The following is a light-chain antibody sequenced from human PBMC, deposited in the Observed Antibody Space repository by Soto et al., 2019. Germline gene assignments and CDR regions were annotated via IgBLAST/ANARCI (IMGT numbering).Light chain of an antibody. Sequence: DIVMTQSPDSLAVSLGERATINCKSSQSILHISNNKNYLAWYQQKPGQPPKLLISWASTRESGVPDRFSGSGSGTDFALTISSLQAEDVAVYYCQQYSSPPQTFGQGTKVDI. J-gene: IGKJ1*01. CDR2: WAS. CDR1: QSILHISNNKNY. V-gene: IGKV4-1*01. CDR3: QQYSSPPQT.